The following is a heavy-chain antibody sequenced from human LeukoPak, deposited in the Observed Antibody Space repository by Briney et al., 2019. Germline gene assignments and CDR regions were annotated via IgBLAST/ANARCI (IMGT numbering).Heavy chain of an antibody. Sequence: GGSLRLSCAASGFVFDDYSMHWVRRTPGKGLEWISAINWDGSGTYYAESLKGRFTISRDNGDSTLYLQMNNLRTDDTALYYCASEGGYKGPFDYWGRGTLVTVSS. CDR3: ASEGGYKGPFDY. V-gene: IGHV3-43*01. CDR2: INWDGSGT. CDR1: GFVFDDYS. J-gene: IGHJ4*02. D-gene: IGHD3-22*01.